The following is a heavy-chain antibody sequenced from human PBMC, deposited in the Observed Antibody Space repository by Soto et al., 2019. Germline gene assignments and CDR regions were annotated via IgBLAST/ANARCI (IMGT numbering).Heavy chain of an antibody. CDR2: MYLGNSDS. V-gene: IGHV5-51*01. CDR1: GYSFTTYW. Sequence: VVSLKSSCQASGYSFTTYWIGWVRQMPGKGLEWLGIMYLGNSDSRYNPSFEWRVIISAGKSCRTAYLQWSGLKGSHSAIYYCARSLRFFDRLIYGLYFDYWGQGTRVTVSS. J-gene: IGHJ4*02. CDR3: ARSLRFFDRLIYGLYFDY. D-gene: IGHD3-9*01.